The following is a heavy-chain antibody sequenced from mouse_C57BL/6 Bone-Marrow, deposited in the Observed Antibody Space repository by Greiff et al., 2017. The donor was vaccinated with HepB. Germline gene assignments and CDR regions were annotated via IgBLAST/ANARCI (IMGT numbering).Heavy chain of an antibody. V-gene: IGHV5-12*01. D-gene: IGHD2-4*01. J-gene: IGHJ2*01. CDR1: GFTFSDYY. CDR3: ARYDYDYFDY. Sequence: EVQRVESGGGLVQPGGSLKLSCAASGFTFSDYYMYWVRQTPEKRLEWVAYISNGGGSTYYPDTVKGRFTISRDNAKNTLYLQMSRLKSEDTAMYYCARYDYDYFDYWGQGTTLTVSS. CDR2: ISNGGGST.